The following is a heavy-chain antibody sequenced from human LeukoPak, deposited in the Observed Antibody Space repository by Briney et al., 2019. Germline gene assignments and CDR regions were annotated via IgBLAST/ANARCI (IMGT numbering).Heavy chain of an antibody. D-gene: IGHD6-19*01. V-gene: IGHV4-31*03. Sequence: SQTLSLTCTVSGGSISSGGYHWSWIRQHPGKGLEWIGYIYYSGSTYYNPSLKSRVTISVDTSKNQFSLKLSSVTAADTAVYYCARILYSSGSLDYWGQGTLVTVSS. CDR3: ARILYSSGSLDY. CDR1: GGSISSGGYH. CDR2: IYYSGST. J-gene: IGHJ4*02.